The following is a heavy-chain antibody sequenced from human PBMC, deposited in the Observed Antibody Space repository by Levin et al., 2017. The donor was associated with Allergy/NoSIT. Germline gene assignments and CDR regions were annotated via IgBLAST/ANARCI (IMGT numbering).Heavy chain of an antibody. CDR1: GFTFSNYA. J-gene: IGHJ4*02. CDR3: AVQRSPGIVDATMGFDY. D-gene: IGHD1-26*01. Sequence: GGSLRLSCAASGFTFSNYAMHWVRQAPGKGPEWVAVISYDGSGKYYADSVKGRFTISRDNSKNTLYLQVNSLKPEDKAVYYCAVQRSPGIVDATMGFDYWGQGTLVTVSS. V-gene: IGHV3-30-3*01. CDR2: ISYDGSGK.